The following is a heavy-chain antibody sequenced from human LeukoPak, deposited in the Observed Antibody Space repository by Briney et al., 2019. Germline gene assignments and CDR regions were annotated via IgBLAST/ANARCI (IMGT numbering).Heavy chain of an antibody. J-gene: IGHJ4*02. D-gene: IGHD3-3*01. CDR3: ARTVLRFLEWLLIDYFDY. CDR2: MNPNSGNT. V-gene: IGHV1-8*01. Sequence: ASVKVSCKASGYTFTSYDINWVRQATGQGLEWMGWMNPNSGNTGYAQKFQGRVTMTRNTSISTAYMELSSLRSEDTAVYYCARTVLRFLEWLLIDYFDYWGQGTLVTVSS. CDR1: GYTFTSYD.